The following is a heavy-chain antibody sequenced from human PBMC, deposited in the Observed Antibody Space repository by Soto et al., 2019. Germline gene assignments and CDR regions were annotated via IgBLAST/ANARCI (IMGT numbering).Heavy chain of an antibody. V-gene: IGHV3-21*01. CDR2: ISSDSTYI. Sequence: GGSLRLSCAASGFTFSGYSMNWVRQAPGMGLEWVASISSDSTYIYYADSVRGRFTISRDNAKESLYLEMNSLRAEDSAMYYCARRIDYGEDYWGQGTLVTVSS. CDR1: GFTFSGYS. CDR3: ARRIDYGEDY. J-gene: IGHJ4*02. D-gene: IGHD3-16*01.